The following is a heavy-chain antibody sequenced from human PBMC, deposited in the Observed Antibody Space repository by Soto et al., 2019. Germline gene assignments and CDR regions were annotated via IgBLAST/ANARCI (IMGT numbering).Heavy chain of an antibody. CDR1: GFTFSSYA. D-gene: IGHD6-13*01. CDR3: AKDHSSSWYGRVGQTAFDY. V-gene: IGHV3-23*01. Sequence: GGSLRLSCAASGFTFSSYAMSWVRQAPGKGLEWVSAISGSGGSTYYADSVKGRFTISRGNSKNTLYLQMNSLRAEDTAVYYCAKDHSSSWYGRVGQTAFDYWGQGTLVTVSS. J-gene: IGHJ4*02. CDR2: ISGSGGST.